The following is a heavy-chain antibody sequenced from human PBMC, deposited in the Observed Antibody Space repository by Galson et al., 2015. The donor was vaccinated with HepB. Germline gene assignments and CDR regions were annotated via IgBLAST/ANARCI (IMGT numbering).Heavy chain of an antibody. J-gene: IGHJ6*02. Sequence: SLRLSCAASEFTFSDFTMNWVRQTPGKGLEWVASISVSSTYIYYADSVKGRFTISRENANNSLYLQMNSLRAEDTAVYYCARALEQSSSWRQLHDHSHIMDVWGHGTTVTVSS. CDR1: EFTFSDFT. CDR3: ARALEQSSSWRQLHDHSHIMDV. D-gene: IGHD2-15*01. CDR2: ISVSSTYI. V-gene: IGHV3-21*06.